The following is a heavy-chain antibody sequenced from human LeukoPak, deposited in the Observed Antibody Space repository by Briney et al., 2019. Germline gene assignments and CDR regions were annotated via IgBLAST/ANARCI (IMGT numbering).Heavy chain of an antibody. CDR2: IIPIFGIA. J-gene: IGHJ4*02. V-gene: IGHV1-69*04. CDR1: GGTFSSYA. D-gene: IGHD5-24*01. Sequence: SVKVSCKASGGTFSSYAISWVRQAPGQGLEWMGRIIPIFGIATYAQKFQGRVTITADKSTSTAYMELSSLRSEDTAVYYCANEPGVEMATIRSSAPVWGQGTLVTVSS. CDR3: ANEPGVEMATIRSSAPV.